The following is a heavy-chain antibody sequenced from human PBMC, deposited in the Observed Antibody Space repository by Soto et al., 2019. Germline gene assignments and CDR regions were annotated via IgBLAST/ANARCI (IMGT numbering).Heavy chain of an antibody. CDR2: ISGSGGST. J-gene: IGHJ6*02. Sequence: PGGSLRLSCAASGFTFSSYAMSWVRQAPGKGLEWVSAISGSGGSTYYADSVKGRFTISRDNSKNTLYLQMNSLRAEDTAVYYCAKAHQWGDYDYYGMDVWGQGTTVTVSS. CDR3: AKAHQWGDYDYYGMDV. V-gene: IGHV3-23*01. D-gene: IGHD1-26*01. CDR1: GFTFSSYA.